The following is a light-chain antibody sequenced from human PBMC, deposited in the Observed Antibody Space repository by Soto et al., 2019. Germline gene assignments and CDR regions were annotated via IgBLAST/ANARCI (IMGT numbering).Light chain of an antibody. CDR1: SSDVGGYNY. Sequence: QSALTQPASVSGSPGQSITISCTGTSSDVGGYNYVSWYQQHPGKAPKLMIYEVSNRPSGVSDRFSGSKSANTASLTISGIQAEDEADYYCSSYTSSNTLLFGGGTKLTVL. J-gene: IGLJ2*01. CDR3: SSYTSSNTLL. CDR2: EVS. V-gene: IGLV2-14*01.